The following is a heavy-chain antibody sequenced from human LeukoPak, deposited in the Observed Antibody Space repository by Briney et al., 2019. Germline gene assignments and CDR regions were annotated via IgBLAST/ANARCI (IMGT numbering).Heavy chain of an antibody. Sequence: PGGSLRLSCAASGFTFSSYWMSWVRQAPGKGLEWVANIKQDGSEKYYVDSVKGRFTISRDNAKNSLYLQMNSLRAEDTAVYYCAREGDLYYYYYMDVRGKGTTVTVSS. V-gene: IGHV3-7*01. CDR3: AREGDLYYYYYMDV. J-gene: IGHJ6*03. CDR1: GFTFSSYW. CDR2: IKQDGSEK.